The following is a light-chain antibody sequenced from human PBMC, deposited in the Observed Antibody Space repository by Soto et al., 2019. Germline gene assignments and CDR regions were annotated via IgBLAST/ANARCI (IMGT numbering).Light chain of an antibody. CDR1: QSISSH. CDR2: DAS. Sequence: EIVLTQSPATLSLSPGERATLSCRASQSISSHLAWYQQKPGQAPRLLMYDASNRATGIPARFSGSGSGTDFTLTISSLEPEDFAVYYCQQRSNWPFTFGGGTKVEIK. V-gene: IGKV3-11*01. J-gene: IGKJ4*01. CDR3: QQRSNWPFT.